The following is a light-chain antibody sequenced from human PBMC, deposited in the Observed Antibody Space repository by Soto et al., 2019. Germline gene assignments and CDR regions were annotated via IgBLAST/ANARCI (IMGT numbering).Light chain of an antibody. V-gene: IGKV1-33*01. J-gene: IGKJ5*01. CDR1: QDISNY. Sequence: DIQMTQSPSSLSASVGDRVTITCQASQDISNYLTWYQQKPGKAPKLLIYDASNSETGVPSRFSGSGSGTDFTFTISSLQPEDIATYYCQQYGNLPSTFGQGTRLEIK. CDR3: QQYGNLPST. CDR2: DAS.